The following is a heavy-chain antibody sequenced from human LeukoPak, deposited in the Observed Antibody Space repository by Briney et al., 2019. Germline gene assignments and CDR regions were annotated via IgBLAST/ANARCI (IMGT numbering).Heavy chain of an antibody. Sequence: GGSLRLSCAASGFTFSNFAMAWVRQAPGKGLEWVSSIVGSSSTYYADSLKGRFTISRDNAKNSLYLQMNSLRAEDTAVYYCARIGAGSSRDYWGQGTLVTVSS. V-gene: IGHV3-21*01. J-gene: IGHJ4*02. D-gene: IGHD6-13*01. CDR1: GFTFSNFA. CDR2: IVGSSST. CDR3: ARIGAGSSRDY.